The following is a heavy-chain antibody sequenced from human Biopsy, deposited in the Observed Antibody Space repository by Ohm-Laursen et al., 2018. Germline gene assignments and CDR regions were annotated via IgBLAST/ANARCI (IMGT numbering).Heavy chain of an antibody. V-gene: IGHV3-33*04. CDR1: GFTFSRYA. CDR2: IWYDGTNE. D-gene: IGHD6-19*01. CDR3: ARGLSSGWYGYFDV. Sequence: SLRLSCAATGFTFSRYAMSWVRQAPGKGLEWISLIWYDGTNEDYADSVKGRFTISRGNSKNTLYLQITTLTLEDTAFYYCARGLSSGWYGYFDVWGRGTLVTVSS. J-gene: IGHJ2*01.